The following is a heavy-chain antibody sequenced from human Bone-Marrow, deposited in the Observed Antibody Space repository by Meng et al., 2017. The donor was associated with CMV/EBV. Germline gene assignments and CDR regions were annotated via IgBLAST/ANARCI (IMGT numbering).Heavy chain of an antibody. CDR3: ARDGGSNFWSGYSFWFDP. CDR1: GYTFTGYY. Sequence: ASVKVSCKASGYTFTGYYMHWVRQAPEQGLEWMGWINPNSGGTNYAQKFQGRVTMTRDTSISTAYMELSRLRSDDAAVYYCARDGGSNFWSGYSFWFDPWGQGTLVTVSS. V-gene: IGHV1-2*02. CDR2: INPNSGGT. J-gene: IGHJ5*02. D-gene: IGHD3-3*01.